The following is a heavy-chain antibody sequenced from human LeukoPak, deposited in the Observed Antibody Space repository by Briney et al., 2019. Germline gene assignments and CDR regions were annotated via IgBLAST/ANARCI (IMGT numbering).Heavy chain of an antibody. CDR1: GFTFSNYA. Sequence: GGSLRLSCTASGFTFSNYAMSWVRQAPGKGLEWVSAINTGGSDRYYADSVKGRFTISRDNSKDTLYLQMNSLRAEDTAVYYCARDRPKWELQALDYWGQGTLVTVSS. V-gene: IGHV3-23*01. J-gene: IGHJ4*02. CDR2: INTGGSDR. D-gene: IGHD1-26*01. CDR3: ARDRPKWELQALDY.